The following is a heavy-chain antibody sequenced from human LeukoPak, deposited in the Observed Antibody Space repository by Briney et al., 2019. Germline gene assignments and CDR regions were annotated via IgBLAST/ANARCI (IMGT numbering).Heavy chain of an antibody. CDR1: GFIFSSYA. J-gene: IGHJ4*02. Sequence: GGSLRLSCAASGFIFSSYAMSWVRQAPGKGLEWVSTISGSGGSTYCADSVKGRFTISRDNSKNTLYLQMNSLRAEDTAVYYCAKDLELTYYGSGSYFDYWGQGTLVTVSS. CDR3: AKDLELTYYGSGSYFDY. V-gene: IGHV3-23*01. D-gene: IGHD3-10*01. CDR2: ISGSGGST.